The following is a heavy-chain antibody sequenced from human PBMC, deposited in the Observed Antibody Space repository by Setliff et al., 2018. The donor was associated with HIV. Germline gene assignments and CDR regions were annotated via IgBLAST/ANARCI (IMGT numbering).Heavy chain of an antibody. Sequence: PSETLSLTCVVSGGPISDGMWWSWVRQPPPKGLEWIGEIHHSGTTRYNPSLRSRVTISVDTARNQISLKVNSVTAADTAIYYCARGALSLTMTKLLSFFDSWGQGTQVTVSS. CDR3: ARGALSLTMTKLLSFFDS. CDR2: IHHSGTT. V-gene: IGHV4-4*02. J-gene: IGHJ4*02. D-gene: IGHD3-22*01. CDR1: GGPISDGMW.